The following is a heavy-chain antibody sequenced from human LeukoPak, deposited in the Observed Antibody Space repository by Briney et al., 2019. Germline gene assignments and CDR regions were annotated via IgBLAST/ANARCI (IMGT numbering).Heavy chain of an antibody. Sequence: SVKVSCKASGYTFTGYHMHWVRQAPGQGLEWMGGIIPIFGTANYAQKFQGRVTITADESTSTAYMELSGLRSEDTAVYYCARGSGYGDSPGLHWGQGTLVTVSS. J-gene: IGHJ4*02. D-gene: IGHD4-17*01. CDR3: ARGSGYGDSPGLH. CDR1: GYTFTGYH. V-gene: IGHV1-69*13. CDR2: IIPIFGTA.